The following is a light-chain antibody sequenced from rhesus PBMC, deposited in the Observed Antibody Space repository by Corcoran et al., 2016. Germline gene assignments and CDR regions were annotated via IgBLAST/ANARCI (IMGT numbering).Light chain of an antibody. Sequence: DIQMTQSPSSLSASVGDRVTVTCRASQGINKELSWYQQKPGKAPPLLIYAASHLQTGVSSRVSGSGSGTDCTLTISSLQPEDVATYSCLQDYTTPGTFGRGTKVEIK. J-gene: IGKJ1*01. CDR1: QGINKE. V-gene: IGKV1-94*01. CDR3: LQDYTTPGT. CDR2: AAS.